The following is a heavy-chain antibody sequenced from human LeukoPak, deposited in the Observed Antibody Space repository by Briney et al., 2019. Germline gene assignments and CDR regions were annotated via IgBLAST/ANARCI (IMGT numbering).Heavy chain of an antibody. CDR3: AKASYYLCYYYGMDV. Sequence: QPGGSLRLSCVVSGFTFKTHDMTWVRQAPGKGLEWVSTISGSGDTTYYADSVKGRFTISRDNSKNTLFLQMNSLRAQDTAIYYCAKASYYLCYYYGMDVWGQGTTVTVSS. D-gene: IGHD3-10*01. CDR1: GFTFKTHD. V-gene: IGHV3-23*01. CDR2: ISGSGDTT. J-gene: IGHJ6*02.